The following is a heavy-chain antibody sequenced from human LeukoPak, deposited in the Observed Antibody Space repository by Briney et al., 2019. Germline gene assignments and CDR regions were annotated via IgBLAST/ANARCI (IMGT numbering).Heavy chain of an antibody. V-gene: IGHV3-30*18. CDR2: ISYDGSNK. D-gene: IGHD4-17*01. CDR3: AKHDYGDLGYFDY. Sequence: GGSLRLSCAASGFTFSSYGMHWVRQAPGKGLEWVAVISYDGSNKYYADSVKGRFTISRDNSKNTLYLQMNSLRAEDTAVYYCAKHDYGDLGYFDYWGQGTLVTVSS. J-gene: IGHJ4*02. CDR1: GFTFSSYG.